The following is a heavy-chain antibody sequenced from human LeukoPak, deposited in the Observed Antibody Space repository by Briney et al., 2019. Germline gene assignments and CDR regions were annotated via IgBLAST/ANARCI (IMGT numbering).Heavy chain of an antibody. CDR3: ARDAVNMIVVVTPDY. CDR1: GGTFSSYA. D-gene: IGHD3-22*01. J-gene: IGHJ4*02. V-gene: IGHV1-69*13. Sequence: SVKVSCKASGGTFSSYAISWVRQAPGQGLEWMGGIIPIFGTANYAQKFQGRVTITADESTSTAYMELSSLRSDDTAVYYCARDAVNMIVVVTPDYWGQGTLVTVSS. CDR2: IIPIFGTA.